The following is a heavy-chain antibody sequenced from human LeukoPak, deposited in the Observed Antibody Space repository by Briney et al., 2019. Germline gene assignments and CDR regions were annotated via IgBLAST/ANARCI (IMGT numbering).Heavy chain of an antibody. Sequence: ASVKVSFKASGYTFTVYYIHWVRQAPGQGLVWVGWINPNSGGTNYAQKFQGSVTMTRDTSISTAYMELSRLRSDDTAAYYCAKVGGYGSGSHFDYWGQGTLVTVSS. V-gene: IGHV1-2*02. CDR2: INPNSGGT. CDR3: AKVGGYGSGSHFDY. D-gene: IGHD3-10*01. J-gene: IGHJ4*02. CDR1: GYTFTVYY.